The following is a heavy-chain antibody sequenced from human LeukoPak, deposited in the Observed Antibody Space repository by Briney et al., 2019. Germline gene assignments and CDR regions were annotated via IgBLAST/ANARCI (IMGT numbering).Heavy chain of an antibody. CDR3: ARGFYGSGSYSSPGFHAFDV. Sequence: PSETLSLTCAVSGGSISSNNWWSWVRQPPGKGLEWIGEIYHSGSTDYNPSLESRVTISVDKFKNQFSLKLSSVTAADTAVYYCARGFYGSGSYSSPGFHAFDVWGQGTMVTVSS. V-gene: IGHV4-4*02. CDR2: IYHSGST. D-gene: IGHD3-10*01. J-gene: IGHJ3*01. CDR1: GGSISSNNW.